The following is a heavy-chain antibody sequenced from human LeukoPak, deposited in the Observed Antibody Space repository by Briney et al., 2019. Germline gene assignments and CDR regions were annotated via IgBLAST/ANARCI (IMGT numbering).Heavy chain of an antibody. CDR1: GYTFTSYD. Sequence: ASVKVSCKASGYTFTSYDINWVRQATGQGLEWMGWMNPNSGNTGYAQKFQGRVTMTRNTSISTAYMELSSLRSEDTAVYYCARVQNWYSSGWFSSGYWGQGTLVTVSS. V-gene: IGHV1-8*01. D-gene: IGHD6-19*01. CDR3: ARVQNWYSSGWFSSGY. CDR2: MNPNSGNT. J-gene: IGHJ4*02.